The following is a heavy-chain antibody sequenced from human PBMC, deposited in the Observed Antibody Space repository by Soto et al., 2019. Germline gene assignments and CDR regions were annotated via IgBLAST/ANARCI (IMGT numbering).Heavy chain of an antibody. D-gene: IGHD5-12*01. CDR1: GASVSSAEHY. Sequence: QVQLQESGPGLVKASQTLSLTCTLSGASVSSAEHYWSWIRQPPGKGLEWIGYTYYSGGSYYNASLQRRISSSVDTSQNQFSLKLTSVTAADTAVYYCARLSGYDPAGAADKWGPGILVSVSS. CDR3: ARLSGYDPAGAADK. V-gene: IGHV4-30-4*01. J-gene: IGHJ4*02. CDR2: TYYSGGS.